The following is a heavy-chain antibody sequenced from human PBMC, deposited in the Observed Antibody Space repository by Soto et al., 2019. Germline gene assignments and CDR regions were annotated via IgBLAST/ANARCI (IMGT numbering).Heavy chain of an antibody. CDR2: ISGYTGNT. V-gene: IGHV1-18*01. D-gene: IGHD6-19*01. CDR3: SRFIMVGGWFDPNYYHGMDV. Sequence: QVQLVQSGAEVKKPGASVTVSCKTSGYTFSNYGINWVRQAPGQGLEWMGWISGYTGNTNYAQTVQGRVTMTTDTSTGTVYMELRSLKSADTAIYYCSRFIMVGGWFDPNYYHGMDVWGQGTKVTVSS. CDR1: GYTFSNYG. J-gene: IGHJ6*02.